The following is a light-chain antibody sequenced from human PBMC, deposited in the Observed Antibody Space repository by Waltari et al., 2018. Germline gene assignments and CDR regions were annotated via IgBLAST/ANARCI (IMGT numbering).Light chain of an antibody. Sequence: DIVMTQSPDSLAVSLGGRATINCKSSQSVLYSSNNKNYLTWYQQKPGQHPKLLIYWASTRESGVPDRFSGSGSGTDFTLTISSLQAEDVAVYYCQQYYSTPPTFGQGTKLEIK. V-gene: IGKV4-1*01. CDR3: QQYYSTPPT. CDR2: WAS. J-gene: IGKJ2*01. CDR1: QSVLYSSNNKNY.